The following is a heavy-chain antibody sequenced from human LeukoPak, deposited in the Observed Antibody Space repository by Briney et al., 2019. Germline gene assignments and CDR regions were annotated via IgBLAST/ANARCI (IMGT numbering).Heavy chain of an antibody. J-gene: IGHJ4*02. D-gene: IGHD6-13*01. Sequence: GGSLRLSCAASGFTFSNYPMSWVRQAPGKGLEWVSGISGSGGSTYYADSVKGRFTISRDNSKNTISRDSSKNTLYLQMNSLRAEDTAVYYCAKVGYSSSKTLDYWGQGTLVTVSS. CDR2: ISGSGGST. CDR3: AKVGYSSSKTLDY. V-gene: IGHV3-23*01. CDR1: GFTFSNYP.